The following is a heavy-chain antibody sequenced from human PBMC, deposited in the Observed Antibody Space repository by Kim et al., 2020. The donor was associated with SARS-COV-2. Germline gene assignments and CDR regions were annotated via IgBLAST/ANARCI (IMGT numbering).Heavy chain of an antibody. Sequence: SETLSLTCSVSGGSISNYFWTWIRRPAGKGLEWIGRIYTTGTTNYNSSLKSRVTMSVDTPKNQFSLELTSVTAADTAVYYCAREMTTMRGLDYWGQGTLVTVSS. J-gene: IGHJ4*02. CDR1: GGSISNYF. V-gene: IGHV4-4*07. CDR2: IYTTGTT. D-gene: IGHD4-4*01. CDR3: AREMTTMRGLDY.